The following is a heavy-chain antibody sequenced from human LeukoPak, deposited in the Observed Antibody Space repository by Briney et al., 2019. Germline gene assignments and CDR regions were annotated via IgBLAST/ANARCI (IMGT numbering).Heavy chain of an antibody. CDR2: IYPGDSDT. Sequence: GESLKISCKGSGYSFTSYWIGWVRQMPGKGLEWMGIIYPGDSDTRYSPSFQGQVTISADKSISTAYLQWSSLKASDTAMYYCASQFGGRYCSGGSCYSGYYGMDVWGQGTTVTASS. CDR1: GYSFTSYW. D-gene: IGHD2-15*01. CDR3: ASQFGGRYCSGGSCYSGYYGMDV. V-gene: IGHV5-51*01. J-gene: IGHJ6*02.